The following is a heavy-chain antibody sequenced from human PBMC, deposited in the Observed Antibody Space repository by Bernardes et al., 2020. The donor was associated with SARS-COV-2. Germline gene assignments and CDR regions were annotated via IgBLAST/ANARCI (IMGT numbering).Heavy chain of an antibody. V-gene: IGHV3-30*18. J-gene: IGHJ4*02. CDR1: GFTFSSYG. Sequence: GGSLRLSCAASGFTFSSYGMHWVRQAPGKGLEWVAVISYDGSNKYYADSVKGRFTISRDNSKNTLYLQMNSLRAEDTAVYYCAKDPVFKLSPRSDFWGQGTLVTVSS. D-gene: IGHD3-16*02. CDR3: AKDPVFKLSPRSDF. CDR2: ISYDGSNK.